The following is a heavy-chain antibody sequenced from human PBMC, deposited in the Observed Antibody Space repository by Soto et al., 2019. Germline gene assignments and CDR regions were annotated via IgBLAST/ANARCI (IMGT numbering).Heavy chain of an antibody. D-gene: IGHD1-7*01. Sequence: SETLSLTCTVSGGSISSYYWSWIRQPPGKGLEYIGYIYYSGSTNYNPSLKSRVTISVDTSKNQFSLKLSSVTAADTAVYYCARDLGTAAFDIWGQGTMVTVSS. CDR3: ARDLGTAAFDI. J-gene: IGHJ3*02. CDR1: GGSISSYY. V-gene: IGHV4-59*01. CDR2: IYYSGST.